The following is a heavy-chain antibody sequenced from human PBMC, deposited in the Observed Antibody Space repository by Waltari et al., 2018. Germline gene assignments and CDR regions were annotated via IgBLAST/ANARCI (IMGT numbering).Heavy chain of an antibody. D-gene: IGHD6-6*01. CDR2: IYPGDYYT. V-gene: IGHV5-51*03. CDR3: VACRGIAARIDP. J-gene: IGHJ5*02. CDR1: GYSFTSYW. Sequence: EVQLVQSGAEVKKPGESLKISCKGSGYSFTSYWIGWVRQMPGKGLEWMGIIYPGDYYTSNSPSFQGQVTIAADKSISTAYLQWSSLKASDTAMYYCVACRGIAARIDPWGQGTLVTVSS.